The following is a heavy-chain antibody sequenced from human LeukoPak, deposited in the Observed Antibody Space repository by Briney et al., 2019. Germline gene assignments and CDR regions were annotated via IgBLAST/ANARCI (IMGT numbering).Heavy chain of an antibody. CDR2: TIPILGIA. D-gene: IGHD1-14*01. Sequence: SVKVSCKASGGTFSSYTISWVRQAPGQGLEWMGRTIPILGIANYAQKFQGRVTITADKSTSTAYMELSSLRSEDTAVYYCARLPDVRTRYYYYGMDVWGQGTTVTVSS. CDR3: ARLPDVRTRYYYYGMDV. J-gene: IGHJ6*02. CDR1: GGTFSSYT. V-gene: IGHV1-69*02.